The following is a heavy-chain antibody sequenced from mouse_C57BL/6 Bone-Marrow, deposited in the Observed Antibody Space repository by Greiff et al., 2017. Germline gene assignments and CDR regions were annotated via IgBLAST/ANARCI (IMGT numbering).Heavy chain of an antibody. V-gene: IGHV5-17*01. J-gene: IGHJ2*01. Sequence: EVMLVESGGGLVKPGGSLKLSCAASGFTFSDYGMHWVRQAPEKGLEWVAYISSGSSTIYYADTVKGRFTISRDNTKNTLFLQMTSLRSEDTAMYYCARETVCSSYFDYWGQGTTLTVSS. CDR1: GFTFSDYG. CDR3: ARETVCSSYFDY. CDR2: ISSGSSTI. D-gene: IGHD1-1*01.